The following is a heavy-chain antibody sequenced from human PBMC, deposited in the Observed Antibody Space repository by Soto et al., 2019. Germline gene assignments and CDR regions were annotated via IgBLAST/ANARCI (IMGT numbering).Heavy chain of an antibody. CDR2: ISASGGNA. J-gene: IGHJ4*02. D-gene: IGHD3-10*01. CDR1: AFTFGSYA. CDR3: AKSGSHSYFDY. Sequence: GGSLRLSCAASAFTFGSYAMSWVRQAPGKGLEWVSSISASGGNAYYADSVKGRFTISRGNSKNTLYLQMNSLRAEDTAVYYCAKSGSHSYFDYWGQGTLVTVSS. V-gene: IGHV3-23*01.